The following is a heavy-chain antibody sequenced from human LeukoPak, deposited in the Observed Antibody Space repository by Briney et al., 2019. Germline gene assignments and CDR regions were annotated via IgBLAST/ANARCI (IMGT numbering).Heavy chain of an antibody. V-gene: IGHV1-2*02. CDR2: INPNSGGT. CDR3: ARGVGLNVVVVPAAMWY. Sequence: ASVKVSCKASGYTFTGYYMHWVRQAAGQGLEWMGWINPNSGGTNYAQKFQGRVTMTRDTSISTAYMELSRLRSDDTAVYYCARGVGLNVVVVPAAMWYWGQGTLVTVSS. D-gene: IGHD2-2*01. CDR1: GYTFTGYY. J-gene: IGHJ4*02.